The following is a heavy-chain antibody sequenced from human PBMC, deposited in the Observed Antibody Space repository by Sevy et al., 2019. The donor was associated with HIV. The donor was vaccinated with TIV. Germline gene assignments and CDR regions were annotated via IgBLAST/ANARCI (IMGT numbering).Heavy chain of an antibody. Sequence: GGSLRLSCAASGFIFSGYGMSWVCQAPGQGLEWVSAISGSGGSTYYADSVKGRFTSSGDNFRNTLYRQMNSLRAEDTAVYYCAKDRRTAARFQHWGQGTLVTVSS. V-gene: IGHV3-23*01. J-gene: IGHJ1*01. D-gene: IGHD6-13*01. CDR3: AKDRRTAARFQH. CDR2: ISGSGGST. CDR1: GFIFSGYG.